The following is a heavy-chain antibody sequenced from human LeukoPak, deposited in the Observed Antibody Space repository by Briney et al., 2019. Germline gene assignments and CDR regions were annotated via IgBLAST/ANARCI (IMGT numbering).Heavy chain of an antibody. V-gene: IGHV5-51*01. D-gene: IGHD3-16*01. CDR3: ARRAHDLVWGSNNYDVFDI. CDR2: IFPGDSDT. Sequence: GESLKISCKGSGYKFTNYWIGWVRQMPGKGLEWMAIIFPGDSDTRYSPSFRDQVTISANKSITTAYLQWSSLKASDTAMYYCARRAHDLVWGSNNYDVFDIWGQGTMVTVSS. J-gene: IGHJ3*02. CDR1: GYKFTNYW.